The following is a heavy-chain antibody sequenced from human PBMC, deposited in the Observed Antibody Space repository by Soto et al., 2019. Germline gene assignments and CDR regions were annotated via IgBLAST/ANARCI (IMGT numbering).Heavy chain of an antibody. J-gene: IGHJ6*02. Sequence: GGSLRLSCAASGVTFSSYAMSWVRQAPGKGLEWVSAISGSGGSTYYADSVKGRFTISRDNSKNTLYLQMNSLRAEDTAVYYCGRGFCSSTSCYGSYYYGMDVWGQGTTVTVSS. V-gene: IGHV3-23*01. CDR2: ISGSGGST. CDR1: GVTFSSYA. CDR3: GRGFCSSTSCYGSYYYGMDV. D-gene: IGHD2-2*01.